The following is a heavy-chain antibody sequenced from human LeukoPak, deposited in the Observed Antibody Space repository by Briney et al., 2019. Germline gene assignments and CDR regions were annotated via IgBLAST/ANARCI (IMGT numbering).Heavy chain of an antibody. CDR2: INHSGST. J-gene: IGHJ6*03. V-gene: IGHV4-34*01. D-gene: IGHD3-3*01. CDR3: ARRGFYRYYYYYYMDV. CDR1: GGSSSGYY. Sequence: SETLSLTCAVYGGSSSGYYWSWIRQPPGKGLEWIGEINHSGSTNYNPSLKSRVTISVDTSKNQFSLKLSSVTAADTAVYYCARRGFYRYYYYYYMDVWGKGTTVTV.